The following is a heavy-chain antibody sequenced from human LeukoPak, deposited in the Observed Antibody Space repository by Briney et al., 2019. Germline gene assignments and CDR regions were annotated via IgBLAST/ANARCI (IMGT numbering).Heavy chain of an antibody. CDR1: GFTFSSYA. D-gene: IGHD3-10*01. Sequence: GGSLRLSCAASGFTFSSYAMSWVRQAPGKGLEWVSSISSSSSYIYYADSVKGRFTISRDNAKNSLYLQMNSLRAEDTAVYYCARGASGGYPRTDAFDIWGQGTMVTVSS. CDR2: ISSSSSYI. J-gene: IGHJ3*02. V-gene: IGHV3-21*01. CDR3: ARGASGGYPRTDAFDI.